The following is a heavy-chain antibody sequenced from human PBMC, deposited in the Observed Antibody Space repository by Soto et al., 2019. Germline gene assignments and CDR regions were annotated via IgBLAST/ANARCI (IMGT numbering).Heavy chain of an antibody. Sequence: SETLSLTCTASGGSISSYYWSWIRQPPGKGLEWIGYIYYSGSTNYNPSLKSRVTISVDTSKNQFSLRLSSVTAADTAVYYCAREGDLRGGMDVWGQGTTVTVSS. CDR1: GGSISSYY. J-gene: IGHJ6*02. CDR2: IYYSGST. CDR3: AREGDLRGGMDV. D-gene: IGHD3-16*01. V-gene: IGHV4-59*01.